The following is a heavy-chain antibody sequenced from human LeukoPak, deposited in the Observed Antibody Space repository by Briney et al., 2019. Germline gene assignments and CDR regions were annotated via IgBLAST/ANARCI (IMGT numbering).Heavy chain of an antibody. CDR1: GFTFSNYA. J-gene: IGHJ3*02. D-gene: IGHD3-22*01. CDR2: IRYDGSDK. V-gene: IGHV3-30*02. Sequence: GGSLRLSCAASGFTFSNYAMHWVRQAPGKGLEWVAFIRYDGSDKYYADSVKGRFTISRDESKNTLSLQMNSLRAEDTAVYYCAKAWGYYDSSAYYDAFDIWGQGTMVTVSS. CDR3: AKAWGYYDSSAYYDAFDI.